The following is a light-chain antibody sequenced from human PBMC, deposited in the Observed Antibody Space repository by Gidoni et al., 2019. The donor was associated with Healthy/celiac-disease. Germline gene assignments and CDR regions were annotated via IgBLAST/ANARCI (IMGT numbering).Light chain of an antibody. J-gene: IGLJ2*01. CDR2: SNN. V-gene: IGLV1-47*02. Sequence: QSVLTHPPPASGSPGQRVTISCSGSSSNIGSNYVYWYQQLPGTAPKHLIYSNNQRPSGVPDRFSGSKSGTSASLAISGLRSEDEADYYCAAWDDSLSGLVFGGGTKLTVL. CDR1: SSNIGSNY. CDR3: AAWDDSLSGLV.